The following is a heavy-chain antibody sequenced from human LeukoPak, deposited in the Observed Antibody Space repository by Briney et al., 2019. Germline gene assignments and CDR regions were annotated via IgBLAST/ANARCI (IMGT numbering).Heavy chain of an antibody. D-gene: IGHD1-1*01. V-gene: IGHV4-59*01. CDR3: ARDSRTTTTFDI. Sequence: SETLSLTCTVSGGSISSYYWSWIRQPPGRGLEWIGDVYYSGSTNYNPSLKSRVTISVDTSKNQFSLRLTSVTAADTAVYHCARDSRTTTTFDIWGQGTMVTVSS. CDR1: GGSISSYY. J-gene: IGHJ3*02. CDR2: VYYSGST.